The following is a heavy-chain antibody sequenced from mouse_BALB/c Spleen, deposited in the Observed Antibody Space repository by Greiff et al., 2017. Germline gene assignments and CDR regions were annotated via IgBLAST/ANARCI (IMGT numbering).Heavy chain of an antibody. CDR2: IWAGGST. J-gene: IGHJ4*01. D-gene: IGHD2-3*01. V-gene: IGHV2-9*02. CDR3: ARVGLDGYYVRGAMDY. Sequence: ESGPGLVAPSQSLSITCTVSGFSLTSYGVHWVRQPPGKGLEWLGVIWAGGSTNYNSALMSRLSISKDNSKSQVFLKMNSLQTDDTAMYYCARVGLDGYYVRGAMDYWGQGTSVTVSS. CDR1: GFSLTSYG.